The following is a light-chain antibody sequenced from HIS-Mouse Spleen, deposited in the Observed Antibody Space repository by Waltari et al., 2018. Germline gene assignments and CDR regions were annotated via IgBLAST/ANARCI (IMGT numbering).Light chain of an antibody. CDR1: QSVLYTSNNKNY. V-gene: IGKV4-1*01. Sequence: DIVMTQSPESLAVSLGERATINCQSSQSVLYTSNNKNYYAWYQQKPGHPPKLLIYWASTRESGVPDRFSGSGSGTDFTLTISSLQAEDVAVYYCQQYYSTPYTFGQGTKLEIK. CDR3: QQYYSTPYT. CDR2: WAS. J-gene: IGKJ2*01.